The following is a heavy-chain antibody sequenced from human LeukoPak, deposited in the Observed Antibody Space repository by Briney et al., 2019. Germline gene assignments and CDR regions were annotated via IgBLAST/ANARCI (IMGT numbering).Heavy chain of an antibody. Sequence: GGSLRLSSVASGFSINNYWMTWVRQAPGKGLEWVSNIKQDGSEKYYVNSVKGRFTVSRDNAKNSLYLQMNSLRAEDTAVYYCASVPYSSGWHFDYWGQGTLVTVSS. V-gene: IGHV3-7*01. CDR1: GFSINNYW. CDR3: ASVPYSSGWHFDY. J-gene: IGHJ4*02. D-gene: IGHD6-19*01. CDR2: IKQDGSEK.